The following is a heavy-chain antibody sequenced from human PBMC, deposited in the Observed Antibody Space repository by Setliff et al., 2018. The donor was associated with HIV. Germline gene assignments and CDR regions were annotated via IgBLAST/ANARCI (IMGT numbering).Heavy chain of an antibody. CDR2: IFYSGST. J-gene: IGHJ6*02. CDR1: GGSVSTGNYY. V-gene: IGHV4-61*01. CDR3: AREDYYYYGMDV. Sequence: SETLSLTCTVSGGSVSTGNYYWNWIRLPPGKGLEWIGYIFYSGSTNYNPSLKSRVTISVDTSKNQFSLRLNSVTAADTAVYYCAREDYYYYGMDVWGQGTTVTVSS.